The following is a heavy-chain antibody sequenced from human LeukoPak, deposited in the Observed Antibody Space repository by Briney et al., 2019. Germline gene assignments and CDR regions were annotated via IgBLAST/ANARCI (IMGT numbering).Heavy chain of an antibody. J-gene: IGHJ4*02. CDR2: ISYDGSNK. V-gene: IGHV3-30-3*01. D-gene: IGHD3-3*01. CDR3: ARDGVAQLDY. Sequence: PGGSLSLSCEAPGLTFSSYAMHWVRKAPGKGLEWVAVISYDGSNKYYADSVKGRFTISRDNSKNTLYLQMNSLRAEDTAVYYCARDGVAQLDYWGQGTLVTVSS. CDR1: GLTFSSYA.